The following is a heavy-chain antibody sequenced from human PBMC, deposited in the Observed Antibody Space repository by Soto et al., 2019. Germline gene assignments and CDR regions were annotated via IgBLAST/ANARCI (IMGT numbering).Heavy chain of an antibody. Sequence: QVQLQESGPGLVKPSETLSLTCSVSGGSVSSGSYYWSWIRQPPGKGLEWIGYIDNSGTINYNPSLKGRVIISVDTSTNQFSLKLTSVTAAHTAVYYCAREGRISLIRGVKFFDSWGQGTLVTVSS. V-gene: IGHV4-61*01. CDR1: GGSVSSGSYY. CDR2: IDNSGTI. D-gene: IGHD3-10*01. J-gene: IGHJ4*02. CDR3: AREGRISLIRGVKFFDS.